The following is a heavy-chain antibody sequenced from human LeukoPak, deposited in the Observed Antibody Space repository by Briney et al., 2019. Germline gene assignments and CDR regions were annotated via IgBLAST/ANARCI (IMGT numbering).Heavy chain of an antibody. D-gene: IGHD3-22*01. Sequence: GGSLRLSCAASGFTFSSYGIHWVRQAPGKGLEWVTFIQYDGSDIFYADSVKGRFTISRDNSKNTLYLQMNSLRAEDTAVYYCAKPPYYYDSSGYYSDWGQGTLVTVSS. V-gene: IGHV3-30*02. CDR3: AKPPYYYDSSGYYSD. CDR2: IQYDGSDI. J-gene: IGHJ4*02. CDR1: GFTFSSYG.